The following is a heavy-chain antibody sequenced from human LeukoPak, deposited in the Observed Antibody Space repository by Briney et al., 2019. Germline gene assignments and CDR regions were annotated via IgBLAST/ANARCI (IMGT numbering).Heavy chain of an antibody. J-gene: IGHJ4*02. CDR2: ISYDGSNK. V-gene: IGHV3-30-3*01. D-gene: IGHD4-17*01. CDR3: AKDRDYGDYYFDY. Sequence: HPGGSLRLSCAASGFTFSSYAMHWVRQAPGKGLEWVAVISYDGSNKYYADSVKGRFTISRDNSKNTLYLQMNSLRAEDTAVYYCAKDRDYGDYYFDYWGQGTLVTVSS. CDR1: GFTFSSYA.